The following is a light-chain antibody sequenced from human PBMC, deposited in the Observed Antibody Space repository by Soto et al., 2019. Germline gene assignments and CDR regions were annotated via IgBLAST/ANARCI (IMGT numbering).Light chain of an antibody. CDR2: EAS. V-gene: IGKV1-5*03. CDR3: QQYNSNSRT. Sequence: DIQMTQSPSTLSASVGDRVTITCRASQSVGTWLAWYQQKPGKAPNLLIYEASSLEIGVPSRFSGSGSGTEFTLIISSLQPDDFATYYCQQYNSNSRTFGQGTKVDIK. CDR1: QSVGTW. J-gene: IGKJ1*01.